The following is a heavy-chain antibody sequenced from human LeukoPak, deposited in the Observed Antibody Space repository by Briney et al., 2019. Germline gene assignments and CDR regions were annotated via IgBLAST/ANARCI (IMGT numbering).Heavy chain of an antibody. CDR2: INHSGST. J-gene: IGHJ4*02. V-gene: IGHV4-34*01. CDR1: GGSFSGYY. D-gene: IGHD1-14*01. CDR3: ARGRNTFHLKSLFDY. Sequence: SETLSLTCAVYGGSFSGYYWSWIRQPPGKGLEWIGEINHSGSTNYNPSLKSRVTISVDTSKNQFSLKLSSVTAADTAVYYCARGRNTFHLKSLFDYWGQGTLVTVSS.